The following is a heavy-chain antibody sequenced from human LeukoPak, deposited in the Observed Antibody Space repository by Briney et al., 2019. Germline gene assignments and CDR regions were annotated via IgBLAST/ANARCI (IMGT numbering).Heavy chain of an antibody. J-gene: IGHJ6*02. CDR3: ARVLGDYEDYYYYGMDV. V-gene: IGHV3-30*03. D-gene: IGHD4-17*01. Sequence: PGGSLRLSCAASGFTFSNYGLHWVRQAPGKGLEWVALISDDGRSNKYYADSVKGRFTISRDNSKNTLSLQMNSLRSEDTAVYYCARVLGDYEDYYYYGMDVWGQGTTVTVSS. CDR1: GFTFSNYG. CDR2: ISDDGRSNK.